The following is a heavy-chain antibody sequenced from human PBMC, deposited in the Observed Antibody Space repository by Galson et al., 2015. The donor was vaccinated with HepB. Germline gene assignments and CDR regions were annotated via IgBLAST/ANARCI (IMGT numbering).Heavy chain of an antibody. Sequence: SETLSLTCTVSGGSISSNTYYWGWIRQPPGKGLEWIGSIYYSGSTFYKPSLKSRVTISVDTSKNQFSLKLNSVTAADTAVYSCAAYSNYVSVHYPMDVWGQGTTVTVSS. V-gene: IGHV4-39*01. CDR3: AAYSNYVSVHYPMDV. CDR1: GGSISSNTYY. CDR2: IYYSGST. D-gene: IGHD4-11*01. J-gene: IGHJ6*02.